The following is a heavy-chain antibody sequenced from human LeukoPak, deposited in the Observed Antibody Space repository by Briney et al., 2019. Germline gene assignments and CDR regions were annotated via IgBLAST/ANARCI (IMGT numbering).Heavy chain of an antibody. CDR2: MYYSGTT. V-gene: IGHV4-31*03. J-gene: IGHJ3*02. CDR1: GVSITSDKYS. CDR3: ATPFCGTISCLDVFDI. Sequence: SLSLTCTVSGVSITSDKYSWSWFRQRPGKGLEWIGYMYYSGTTSYNPSLKSRVSISVDTSRSHFSLKLSSVTAADTAVYYCATPFCGTISCLDVFDIWSQGTMVTVSS. D-gene: IGHD2-2*01.